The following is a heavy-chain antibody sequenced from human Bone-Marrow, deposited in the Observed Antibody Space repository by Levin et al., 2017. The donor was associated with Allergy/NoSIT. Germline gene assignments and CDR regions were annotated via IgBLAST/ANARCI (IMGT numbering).Heavy chain of an antibody. V-gene: IGHV1-69*06. Sequence: SVKVSCKASGGTFSSYAISWVRQAPGQGLEWMGGIIPIFGTANYAQKFQGRVTITADKSTSTAYMELSSLRSEDTAVYYCARDPFHIVSAVMNDAFDIWGQGTMVTVSS. CDR2: IIPIFGTA. CDR1: GGTFSSYA. D-gene: IGHD2-21*01. CDR3: ARDPFHIVSAVMNDAFDI. J-gene: IGHJ3*02.